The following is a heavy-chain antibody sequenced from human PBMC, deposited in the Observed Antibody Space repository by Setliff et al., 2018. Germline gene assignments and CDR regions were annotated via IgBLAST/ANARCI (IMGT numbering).Heavy chain of an antibody. CDR3: AREGGDDSKWYNNDMDV. V-gene: IGHV3-7*01. D-gene: IGHD3-16*01. CDR1: GFTFSSHW. J-gene: IGHJ6*02. CDR2: IKQDGSEK. Sequence: LRLSCAASGFTFSSHWMHWVRQAPGKGLQWVGNIKQDGSEKYYMDSVKGRFTISRDNAKNSLYLQMNSLRVEDTAVYYCAREGGDDSKWYNNDMDVWGQGTTVTVSS.